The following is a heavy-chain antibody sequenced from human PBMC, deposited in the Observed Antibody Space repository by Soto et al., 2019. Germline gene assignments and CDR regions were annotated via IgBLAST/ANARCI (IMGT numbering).Heavy chain of an antibody. CDR2: IIPNSGDT. V-gene: IGHV1-2*02. Sequence: VASVKVSCKTSGFAFTGSSIHWVRQAPGQGLEWMGWIIPNSGDTNYAQKFQDRVTMTRDTSSSTAYMELSSLRSDDTAVYYCATRYSYVDFWGQGTLVTVSS. D-gene: IGHD5-18*01. CDR1: GFAFTGSS. CDR3: ATRYSYVDF. J-gene: IGHJ4*02.